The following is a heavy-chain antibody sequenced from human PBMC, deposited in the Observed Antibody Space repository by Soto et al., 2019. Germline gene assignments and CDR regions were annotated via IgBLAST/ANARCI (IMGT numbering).Heavy chain of an antibody. Sequence: GGSLRLSCAASGFTFSNAWMNWVRQAPGKGLEWVGRIKSKTDGGTTDYAAPVKGRFTISRDDSKNTLYLQMNSLKTEDTAVYYCTTDSNYYDSSGYYYVTAFYAFDIWGQGTMVTVSS. V-gene: IGHV3-15*07. D-gene: IGHD3-22*01. J-gene: IGHJ3*02. CDR2: IKSKTDGGTT. CDR1: GFTFSNAW. CDR3: TTDSNYYDSSGYYYVTAFYAFDI.